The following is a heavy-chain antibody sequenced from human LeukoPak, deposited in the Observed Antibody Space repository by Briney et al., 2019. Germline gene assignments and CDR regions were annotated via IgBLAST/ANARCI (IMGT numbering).Heavy chain of an antibody. J-gene: IGHJ4*02. Sequence: PSETLSPTCAVYGGSFSGYYWTWIRQPPGKGLEWIGEINHSGSTNYNPSLKSRVTISVDTSKNQFSLSLNSVTAADTAVYYCVSVGYHGSRWGQGNLVTVSS. CDR1: GGSFSGYY. CDR3: VSVGYHGSR. CDR2: INHSGST. D-gene: IGHD3-10*01. V-gene: IGHV4-34*01.